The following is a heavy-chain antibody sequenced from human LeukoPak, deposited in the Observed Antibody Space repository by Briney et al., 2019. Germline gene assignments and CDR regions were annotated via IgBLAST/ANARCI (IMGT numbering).Heavy chain of an antibody. V-gene: IGHV3-7*05. CDR2: IKPGGSEK. Sequence: GGSLRLSCAASGFSFSSYWMSWVRQAPGKGLEWVANIKPGGSEKDYVDSVKGRFTISRDNAKNSLDLQMNSLRAEDTAVYYCAKPEGEVVTPYDAFDIWGQGTMVTISS. CDR1: GFSFSSYW. J-gene: IGHJ3*02. CDR3: AKPEGEVVTPYDAFDI. D-gene: IGHD2-15*01.